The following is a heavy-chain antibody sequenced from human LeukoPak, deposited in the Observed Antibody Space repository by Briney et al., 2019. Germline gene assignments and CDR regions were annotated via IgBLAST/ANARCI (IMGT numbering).Heavy chain of an antibody. CDR3: ARDRSSSWYLTDHYYYGMDV. Sequence: PGGSLRLSCAASGFTFSSYSMNWVRQAPGKGLEWVSSISSSSSYIYYADSVKGRFTISRDNAKNSLYLQMNSLRAEDTAVYYCARDRSSSWYLTDHYYYGMDVWGQGTTVTVSS. D-gene: IGHD6-13*01. CDR1: GFTFSSYS. CDR2: ISSSSSYI. V-gene: IGHV3-21*01. J-gene: IGHJ6*02.